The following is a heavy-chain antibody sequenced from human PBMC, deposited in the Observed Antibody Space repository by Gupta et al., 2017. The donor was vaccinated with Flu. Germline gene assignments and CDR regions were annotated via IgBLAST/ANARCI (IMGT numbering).Heavy chain of an antibody. J-gene: IGHJ6*02. D-gene: IGHD2-15*01. CDR1: GCSIIRGTNY. V-gene: IGHV4-31*03. CDR3: ARDNGFCYGGSCYFYYGMDG. Sequence: QVPLPESGPGLVRPLQTLSLTCTVSGCSIIRGTNYWSWIRKHPGRGLEWIGNIYYNGSTYYNPSLKNRITRSVDTAKNQFSMRLSSVTAADTAVYDGARDNGFCYGGSCYFYYGMDGGGLGTTVTVSS. CDR2: IYYNGST.